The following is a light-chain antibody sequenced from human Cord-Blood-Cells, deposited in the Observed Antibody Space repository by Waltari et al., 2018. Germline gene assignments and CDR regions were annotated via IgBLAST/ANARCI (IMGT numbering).Light chain of an antibody. CDR2: EGS. CDR1: SSDVGSYNL. Sequence: QSALTQPASVSGSPGQSIPISCTGTSSDVGSYNLVSWDQQHPGKAPKLMIYEGSKRPSCVSNRVSGSKCGNTASLTISGLQAEDEADYYCCSYAGSSTWVFGGGTKLTVL. CDR3: CSYAGSSTWV. J-gene: IGLJ3*02. V-gene: IGLV2-23*01.